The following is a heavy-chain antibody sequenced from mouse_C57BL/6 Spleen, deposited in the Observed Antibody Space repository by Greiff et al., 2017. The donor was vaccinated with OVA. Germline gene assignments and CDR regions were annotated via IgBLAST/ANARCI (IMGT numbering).Heavy chain of an antibody. CDR1: GFTFSDYY. CDR3: ARVMLYAMDY. V-gene: IGHV5-16*01. J-gene: IGHJ4*01. CDR2: INYDGSST. Sequence: EVQRVESEGGLVQPGRSMKLSCTASGFTFSDYYMAWVRQVPEKGLEWVANINYDGSSTYYLDSLKSRFIISRDNAKNILYLQMSSLKSEDTATYYCARVMLYAMDYWGQGTSVTVSS. D-gene: IGHD6-5*01.